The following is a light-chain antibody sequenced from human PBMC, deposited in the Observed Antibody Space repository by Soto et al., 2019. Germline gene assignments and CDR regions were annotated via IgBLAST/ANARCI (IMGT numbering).Light chain of an antibody. J-gene: IGLJ1*01. V-gene: IGLV2-14*03. CDR3: SSYTPTDTPYV. CDR1: SSDIGAYKY. Sequence: QSVLTQPASVSGSPGQSITIPCTGTSSDIGAYKYVSWYQQHPGKAPKLMIYDVINRPSGVSNRFSGSKSGNTASLTISGLQAEDEADYYCSSYTPTDTPYVFGTGTKVIVL. CDR2: DVI.